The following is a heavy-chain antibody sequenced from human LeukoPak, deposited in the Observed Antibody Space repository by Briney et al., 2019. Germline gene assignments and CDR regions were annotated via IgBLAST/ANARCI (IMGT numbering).Heavy chain of an antibody. CDR3: AKDRPRITMIEGYFDY. CDR1: GFTFSSYA. J-gene: IGHJ4*02. V-gene: IGHV3-23*01. D-gene: IGHD3-22*01. Sequence: PGGSLRLSCAASGFTFSSYAMSWVRQAPGKGLEWVSAISGSGGSTYYADSVKGRFTISRDNSKNTLYLQMNSLRAEDTAVYYCAKDRPRITMIEGYFDYWGQGTLVTVSS. CDR2: ISGSGGST.